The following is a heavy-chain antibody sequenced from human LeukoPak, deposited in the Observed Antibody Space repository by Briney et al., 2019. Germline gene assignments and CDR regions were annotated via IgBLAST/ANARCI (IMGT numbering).Heavy chain of an antibody. CDR1: GVSISNSNHY. CDR3: ARRGFWSDYGYNWFDP. CDR2: IYYSGNI. D-gene: IGHD3-3*01. V-gene: IGHV4-39*01. Sequence: PSETLSLTCTVSGVSISNSNHYWAWIRQPPGKGLEWIASIYYSGNIYYNPSLKSRVTISVDTSKNQFSLKLGSVTAADTAVYYCARRGFWSDYGYNWFDPWGQGTLVTVSS. J-gene: IGHJ5*02.